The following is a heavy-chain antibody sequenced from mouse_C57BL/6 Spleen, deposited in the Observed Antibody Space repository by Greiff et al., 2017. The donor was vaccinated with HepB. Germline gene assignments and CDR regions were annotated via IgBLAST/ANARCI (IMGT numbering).Heavy chain of an antibody. J-gene: IGHJ4*01. Sequence: EVKLMESGGGLVQPGGSLSLSCAASGFTFTDYYMSWVRQPPGKALEWLGFIRNKANGYTTEYSSSVKGQFTISRDNYQSIIYLQMNALRTKDSATYYCAGYTDCYGSKCDAMDYWGQGTSVTVSS. D-gene: IGHD1-1*01. CDR3: AGYTDCYGSKCDAMDY. CDR1: GFTFTDYY. CDR2: IRNKANGYTT. V-gene: IGHV7-3*01.